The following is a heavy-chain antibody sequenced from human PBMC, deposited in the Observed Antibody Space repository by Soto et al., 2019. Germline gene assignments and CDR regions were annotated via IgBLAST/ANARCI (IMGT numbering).Heavy chain of an antibody. CDR1: GGSFSGYY. J-gene: IGHJ6*02. V-gene: IGHV4-34*01. CDR2: INHSGST. Sequence: TLSLTCAVYGGSFSGYYWSWIRQPPGKGLEWIGEINHSGSTNYNPSLKSRVTISVDTSKNQFSLKLSSVTAADTAVYYCARGGGYSYYYGMDVWGQGTTVTVSS. CDR3: ARGGGYSYYYGMDV. D-gene: IGHD5-18*01.